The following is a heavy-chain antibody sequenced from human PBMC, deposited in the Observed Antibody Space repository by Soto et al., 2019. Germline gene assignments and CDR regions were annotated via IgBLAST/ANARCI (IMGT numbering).Heavy chain of an antibody. V-gene: IGHV1-8*01. CDR3: ARLILIRGGTFDS. CDR2: MNPHTGDT. Sequence: DSVKVSCKASGYIFNNYDINWVQQASGQGLEWMGWMNPHTGDTGYSQKFQGRVTMTRDTAISTVYMELNSLTSEDTAVYYGARLILIRGGTFDSWG. CDR1: GYIFNNYD. J-gene: IGHJ4*01. D-gene: IGHD3-10*01.